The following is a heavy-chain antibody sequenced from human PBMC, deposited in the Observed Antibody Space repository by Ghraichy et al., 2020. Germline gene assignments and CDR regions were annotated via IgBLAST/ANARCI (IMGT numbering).Heavy chain of an antibody. V-gene: IGHV3-21*01. CDR2: ISRSISDK. D-gene: IGHD3-22*01. J-gene: IGHJ4*02. CDR3: ARDGCDSSGYPLCFDY. CDR1: GFTFRTYS. Sequence: GESLNISCAASGFTFRTYSMNWVRQAPGKGLEWVSSISRSISDKYYADSVKGRFTISRDNAKNSLYLQMNSLRAEDTAVYYCARDGCDSSGYPLCFDYWGQGTLVTVSS.